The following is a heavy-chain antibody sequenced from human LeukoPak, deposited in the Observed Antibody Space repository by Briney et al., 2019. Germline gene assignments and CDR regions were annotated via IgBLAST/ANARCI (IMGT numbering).Heavy chain of an antibody. CDR3: ARDSPCGGSCWFDY. D-gene: IGHD2-15*01. J-gene: IGHJ4*02. V-gene: IGHV3-33*01. CDR1: GFTFSSYG. CDR2: IWYDGSNK. Sequence: HPGGSLRLSCAASGFTFSSYGMHWVRQAPGKGLEWVAVIWYDGSNKYYADSVKGRFTISRDNSKNTLYLQMSSLRAEDTAVCYCARDSPCGGSCWFDYWGQGTLVTVSS.